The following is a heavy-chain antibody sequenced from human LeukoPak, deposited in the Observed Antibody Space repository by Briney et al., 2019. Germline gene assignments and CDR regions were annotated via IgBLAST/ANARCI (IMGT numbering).Heavy chain of an antibody. CDR2: ISSSSSTI. Sequence: GGSLRLSCAASGFTFSCYSMNWVRQAPGKGLEWVSYISSSSSTIYYADSVKGRFTISRDNAKNSLYLQMNSLRAEDTAVYYCAARDDYGDYDQFDYCGQGTLVTVSS. J-gene: IGHJ4*02. D-gene: IGHD4-17*01. CDR1: GFTFSCYS. V-gene: IGHV3-48*01. CDR3: AARDDYGDYDQFDY.